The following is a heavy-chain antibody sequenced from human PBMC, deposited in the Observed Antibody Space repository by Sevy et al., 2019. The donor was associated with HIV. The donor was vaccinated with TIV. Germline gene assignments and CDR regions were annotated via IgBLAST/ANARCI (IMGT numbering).Heavy chain of an antibody. CDR1: GFTFTNAW. J-gene: IGHJ4*02. CDR3: TGGVGASDLDY. Sequence: GGSLRLSCAASGFTFTNAWMSWVRQAPGKGLEWVGRIKSKTEAATRDFAAPVKGRFAISRDDSKNTLYLQMDSLKTGDTGVYYCTGGVGASDLDYWGQGILVTVSS. D-gene: IGHD3-16*01. V-gene: IGHV3-15*01. CDR2: IKSKTEAATR.